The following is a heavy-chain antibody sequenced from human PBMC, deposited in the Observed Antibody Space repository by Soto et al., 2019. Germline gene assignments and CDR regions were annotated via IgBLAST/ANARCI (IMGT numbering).Heavy chain of an antibody. CDR1: GGSISSSSDY. CDR3: GRYGRLASIDY. V-gene: IGHV4-39*02. CDR2: MYYSGST. J-gene: IGHJ4*02. D-gene: IGHD1-26*01. Sequence: QLQLQESGPGLVKPSETLSLTCTVSGGSISSSSDYWVWIRQPPGEGLEWIGSMYYSGSTDYNPSLKSRVTISVDRSKHHFSLDLCSVAAADPAVYYCGRYGRLASIDYWGQGTLVTVSS.